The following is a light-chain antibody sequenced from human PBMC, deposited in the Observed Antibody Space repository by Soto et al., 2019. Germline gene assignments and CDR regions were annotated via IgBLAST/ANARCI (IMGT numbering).Light chain of an antibody. CDR3: FSYTSSGTYV. CDR2: EVS. J-gene: IGLJ1*01. V-gene: IGLV2-14*01. CDR1: SSDVGNYKY. Sequence: QSALTQRASVSGSPGQSITISCTGTSSDVGNYKYVSWYQQHPGKAPKLMIYEVSNRSSGVSNRFSGSKSVNTASLTISGLQAEDETDYYCFSYTSSGTYVFGTGTKVTVL.